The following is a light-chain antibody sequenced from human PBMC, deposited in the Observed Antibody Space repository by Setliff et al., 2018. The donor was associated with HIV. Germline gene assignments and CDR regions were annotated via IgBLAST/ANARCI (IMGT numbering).Light chain of an antibody. Sequence: QSALTQPSSASGTPGQRVTISCSGSRSNIGRNSVTWYQQFPGAAPKLLIYSNIQQPSGVPDRFSGSKSGSSASLAISGLQSEDEADYYCAAWDDTVNGYVFGTGTKVTVL. V-gene: IGLV1-44*01. CDR3: AAWDDTVNGYV. CDR2: SNI. CDR1: RSNIGRNS. J-gene: IGLJ1*01.